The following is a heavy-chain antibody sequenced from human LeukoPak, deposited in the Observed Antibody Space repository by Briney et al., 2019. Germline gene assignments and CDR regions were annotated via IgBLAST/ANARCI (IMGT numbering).Heavy chain of an antibody. J-gene: IGHJ6*03. CDR2: ISSSGSTI. CDR3: ARAAIKISSARPDCSGGSCYLRPYYYYYMDV. V-gene: IGHV3-11*04. Sequence: PGGSLRLSCAASGFTFSDYYMSWIRQAPGKGLEWVSYISSSGSTIYYADSVKGRFTISRDNAKNSLYLQMNSLRAEDTAVYYCARAAIKISSARPDCSGGSCYLRPYYYYYMDVWGKGTTVTVSS. D-gene: IGHD2-15*01. CDR1: GFTFSDYY.